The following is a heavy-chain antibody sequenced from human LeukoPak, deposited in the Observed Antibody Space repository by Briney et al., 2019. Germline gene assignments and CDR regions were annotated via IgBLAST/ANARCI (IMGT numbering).Heavy chain of an antibody. D-gene: IGHD6-19*01. CDR2: ISYDGSNK. CDR1: GFTFRSYA. V-gene: IGHV3-30*04. J-gene: IGHJ4*02. CDR3: ARIAVAGTGTGY. Sequence: GRSLRLSCAGSGFTFRSYAMHWVRQASGKGLEWVAVISYDGSNKYYADSVKGRFTISRDNSKNTLYLQMNSLRAEDTAVYYCARIAVAGTGTGYWGQGTLVTVSS.